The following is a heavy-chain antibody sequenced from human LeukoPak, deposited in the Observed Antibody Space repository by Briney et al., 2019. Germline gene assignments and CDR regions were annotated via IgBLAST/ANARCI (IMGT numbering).Heavy chain of an antibody. CDR2: ISSSSSTI. J-gene: IGHJ6*03. D-gene: IGHD3-22*01. CDR1: GFTFSSYS. CDR3: AREYYDSSGYYPVPYHYYMDV. V-gene: IGHV3-48*01. Sequence: PGGSLRLSCAASGFTFSSYSMNWVRQAPGKGLEWVSYISSSSSTIYYADSVKGRFTISRDNAKNSLYLQMNSLRAEDTAVYYCAREYYDSSGYYPVPYHYYMDVWGKGTTVTVSS.